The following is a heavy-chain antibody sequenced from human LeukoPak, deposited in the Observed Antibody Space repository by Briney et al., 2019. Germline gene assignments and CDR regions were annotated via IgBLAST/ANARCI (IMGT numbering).Heavy chain of an antibody. J-gene: IGHJ3*02. V-gene: IGHV4-59*01. CDR3: ARDYAFDI. Sequence: PSETLSLICTVSGDSISSYYWSWIRQPPGKGLEWIGYIYYSGSTNHNPSLRSRVTISVDTSKNQFSLKLSSVTAADTAVYYCARDYAFDIWGQGTMVTVSS. CDR2: IYYSGST. CDR1: GDSISSYY.